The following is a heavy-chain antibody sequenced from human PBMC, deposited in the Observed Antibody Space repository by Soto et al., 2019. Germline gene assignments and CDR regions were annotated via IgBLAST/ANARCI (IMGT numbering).Heavy chain of an antibody. CDR1: GYTFTSYY. J-gene: IGHJ4*02. V-gene: IGHV1-46*01. D-gene: IGHD3-10*01. CDR2: INPSGGST. Sequence: ASVKVSCKASGYTFTSYYMHWVRQAPGQGLEWMGIINPSGGSTSCAQKFQGRVTMTRDTSTSTVYMELSSLRSEDTAVYYCARDMITMVRGSPPGGTQGNWGQGTLVTVSS. CDR3: ARDMITMVRGSPPGGTQGN.